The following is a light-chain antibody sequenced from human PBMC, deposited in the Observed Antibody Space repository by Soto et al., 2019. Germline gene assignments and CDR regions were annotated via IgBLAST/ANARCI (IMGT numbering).Light chain of an antibody. CDR2: GAS. CDR1: QCVDSTY. J-gene: IGKJ3*01. CDR3: QQYSDSSLFT. Sequence: EIVLTQSPGTLSLSPGETATLSCRASQCVDSTYLAWYQQKLGQAPRLLIYGASSRATGIPDRFSGSGSGTDFTLTISRLEPEDFAVYYCQQYSDSSLFTFGPGTRVDVK. V-gene: IGKV3-20*01.